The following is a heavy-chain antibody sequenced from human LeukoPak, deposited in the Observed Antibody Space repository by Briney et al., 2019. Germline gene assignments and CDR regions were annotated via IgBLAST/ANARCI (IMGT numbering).Heavy chain of an antibody. D-gene: IGHD2/OR15-2a*01. Sequence: PGGSLRLSCPASGFTFSNSWMLWVRQAPGRGLEWVGRIKRDIDGGATDYAEPVKGRFTITRDDSENTLYLQMNSLKTEETAVYYCTTDLPRSTSCSHDYWGQGTQVTVSS. V-gene: IGHV3-15*01. J-gene: IGHJ4*02. CDR1: GFTFSNSW. CDR2: IKRDIDGGAT. CDR3: TTDLPRSTSCSHDY.